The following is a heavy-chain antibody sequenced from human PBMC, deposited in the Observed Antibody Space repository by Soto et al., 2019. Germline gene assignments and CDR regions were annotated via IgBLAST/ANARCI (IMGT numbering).Heavy chain of an antibody. CDR1: GFTFSSYG. V-gene: IGHV3-33*01. CDR2: IWYDGSNK. J-gene: IGHJ6*02. Sequence: GGSLRLSCAASGFTFSSYGMHWVRQAPGKGLEWVAVIWYDGSNKYYADSVKGRFTISRDNSKNTLYLQMNSLRAEDTAVYYCARDRRAARHRPAYYYYYGMDVWGQGTTVTVSS. CDR3: ARDRRAARHRPAYYYYYGMDV. D-gene: IGHD6-6*01.